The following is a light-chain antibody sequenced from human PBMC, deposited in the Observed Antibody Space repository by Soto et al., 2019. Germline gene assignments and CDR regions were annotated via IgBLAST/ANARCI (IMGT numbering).Light chain of an antibody. CDR3: QQYKKSPRT. Sequence: AIQMCQERSSLSASVEERITISCRASQGIGNALGWYQQKPGKPPKVLIYGASNLQSGVPARFSGSGSGTEFSLTISSLQSEDFALYYCQQYKKSPRTFGHGTKVDI. V-gene: IGKV1-6*01. CDR2: GAS. CDR1: QGIGNA. J-gene: IGKJ3*01.